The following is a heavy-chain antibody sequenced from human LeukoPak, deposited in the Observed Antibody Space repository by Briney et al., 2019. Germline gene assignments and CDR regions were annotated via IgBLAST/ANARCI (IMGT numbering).Heavy chain of an antibody. D-gene: IGHD4-17*01. CDR2: IKQDGSAK. CDR3: ARDPPFDYGEALADK. J-gene: IGHJ4*02. V-gene: IGHV3-7*01. CDR1: GFTFNKYW. Sequence: GGSLRLSCAASGFTFNKYWMSWVRQAPGKGLEWVANIKQDGSAKYYVDSVRGRFTISRDNAKNSLYLQMNSLRAEDTAVYYCARDPPFDYGEALADKWGQETLVTVSS.